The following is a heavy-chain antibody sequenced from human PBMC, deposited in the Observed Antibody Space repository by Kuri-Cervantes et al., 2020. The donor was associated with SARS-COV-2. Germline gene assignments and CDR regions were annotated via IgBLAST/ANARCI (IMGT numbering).Heavy chain of an antibody. Sequence: GESLKISCAASGFTFSDYYISWIRQAPGKGLEWVSYISSSGSTIYYADSVKGRFTISRDNAKNSLYLQMNSLRAEDTAVYYCVRGTNLYYGSGSYPAPYYYYGMDVWGQGTTVTVSS. J-gene: IGHJ6*02. D-gene: IGHD3-10*01. V-gene: IGHV3-11*01. CDR1: GFTFSDYY. CDR2: ISSSGSTI. CDR3: VRGTNLYYGSGSYPAPYYYYGMDV.